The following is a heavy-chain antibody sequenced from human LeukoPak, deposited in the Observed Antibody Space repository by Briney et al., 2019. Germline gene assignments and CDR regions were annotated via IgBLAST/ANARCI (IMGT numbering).Heavy chain of an antibody. Sequence: PSETLSLTCAVYGGSFSGYYWSWIRQPPGKGLEWIGEIDHSGSTNYNPSLKSRVTISVDTSKNQFSLKLSSVTAADTAVYYCARDRITMVRGVIIGDAFDIWGQGTMVTVSS. CDR1: GGSFSGYY. J-gene: IGHJ3*02. CDR3: ARDRITMVRGVIIGDAFDI. V-gene: IGHV4-34*01. D-gene: IGHD3-10*01. CDR2: IDHSGST.